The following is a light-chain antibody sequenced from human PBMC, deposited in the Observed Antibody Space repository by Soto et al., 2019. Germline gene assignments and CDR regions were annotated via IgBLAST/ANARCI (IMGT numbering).Light chain of an antibody. CDR3: CSYAGSYTFV. CDR2: DVS. CDR1: DSDVGSYNY. J-gene: IGLJ2*01. Sequence: QSVLTQPRSVPGSPGQSVTISCTGADSDVGSYNYVSWYQQKPGKAPKLILYDVSKRPSGVPDRFSGSKSGNTASLTISGLQAEDEADYYCCSYAGSYTFVFGGGTQLTVL. V-gene: IGLV2-11*01.